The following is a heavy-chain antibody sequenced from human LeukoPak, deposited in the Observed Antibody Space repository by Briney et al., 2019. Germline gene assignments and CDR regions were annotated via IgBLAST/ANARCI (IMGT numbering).Heavy chain of an antibody. V-gene: IGHV1-2*02. D-gene: IGHD2-21*01. CDR2: INPNSGGT. J-gene: IGHJ4*02. Sequence: ASVKVSCKASGYTFTGYYMHWVRQAPGQGLEWMGWINPNSGGTNYAQKFQGRVTMTRDTSISTAYMELSSLRSEDTAVYYCARSRVYCGGDCYRTFDYWGQGTLVTVSS. CDR3: ARSRVYCGGDCYRTFDY. CDR1: GYTFTGYY.